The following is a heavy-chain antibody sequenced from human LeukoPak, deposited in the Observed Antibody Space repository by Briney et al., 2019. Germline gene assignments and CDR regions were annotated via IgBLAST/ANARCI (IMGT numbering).Heavy chain of an antibody. J-gene: IGHJ4*02. CDR1: GYTFTSYY. D-gene: IGHD3-22*01. Sequence: ASVKVSCKASGYTFTSYYMHWVRQAPGQGLEWMGRIIPILGIANYAQKFQGRVTITADKSTSTAYMELSSLRSEDTAVYYCARESYDSSGYPDYWGQGTLVTVSS. CDR2: IIPILGIA. CDR3: ARESYDSSGYPDY. V-gene: IGHV1-69*04.